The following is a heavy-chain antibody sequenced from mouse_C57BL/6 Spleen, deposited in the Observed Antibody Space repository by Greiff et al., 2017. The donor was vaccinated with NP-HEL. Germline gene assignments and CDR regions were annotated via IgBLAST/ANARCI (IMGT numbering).Heavy chain of an antibody. D-gene: IGHD1-1*01. V-gene: IGHV1-81*01. CDR2: IYPRSGNT. J-gene: IGHJ2*01. CDR1: GYTFTSYG. Sequence: QVQLKESGAELARPGASVKLSCKASGYTFTSYGISWVKQRTGQGLEWIGEIYPRSGNTYYNEKFKGKATLTADKSSSTAYMELRSLTSEDSAVYFCARGFDYYGSSYFDYWGQGTTLTVSS. CDR3: ARGFDYYGSSYFDY.